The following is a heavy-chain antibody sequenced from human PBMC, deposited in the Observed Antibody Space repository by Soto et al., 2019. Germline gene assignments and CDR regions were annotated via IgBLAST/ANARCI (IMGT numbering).Heavy chain of an antibody. CDR1: GYTFTNYG. CDR2: VSAYRDHP. CDR3: ARDWYCSGGRCYDVFDI. V-gene: IGHV1-18*01. Sequence: ASVKVSCKASGYTFTNYGISWVRQAPGQGLEWRGWVSAYRDHPNYAQNLQDRVTMTTDTSTSTAYMELRSLRSDDTAVYYCARDWYCSGGRCYDVFDIWGQGTMVTVS. J-gene: IGHJ3*02. D-gene: IGHD2-15*01.